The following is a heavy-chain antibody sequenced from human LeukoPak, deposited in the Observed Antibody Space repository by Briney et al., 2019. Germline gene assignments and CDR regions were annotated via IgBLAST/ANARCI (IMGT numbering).Heavy chain of an antibody. V-gene: IGHV1-46*01. D-gene: IGHD2-15*01. CDR3: AREPHCSGGSCYFDY. J-gene: IGHJ4*02. CDR2: INPSDGST. Sequence: GASVKVSCKASGYTFSSYYVHWVRQAPGQGLEWMAIINPSDGSTGYVQRFQGRVTLTRDTSTNTVYMELSSLRSEDTAIYYCAREPHCSGGSCYFDYWGQGTLVTVSS. CDR1: GYTFSSYY.